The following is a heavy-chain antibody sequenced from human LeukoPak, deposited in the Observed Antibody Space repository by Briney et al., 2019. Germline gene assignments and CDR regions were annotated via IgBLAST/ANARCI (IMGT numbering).Heavy chain of an antibody. CDR2: IIPILGIA. J-gene: IGHJ4*02. V-gene: IGHV1-69*04. CDR1: GGTFSSYA. CDR3: ARDSGWLPSAVGY. D-gene: IGHD5-24*01. Sequence: ASVKVSCKASGGTFSSYAISWVRQAPGQGLEWMGRIIPILGIANYAQKFQGRVTITADKSTSTAYMELSSLRAEDTAVYYCARDSGWLPSAVGYWGQGTLVTVSS.